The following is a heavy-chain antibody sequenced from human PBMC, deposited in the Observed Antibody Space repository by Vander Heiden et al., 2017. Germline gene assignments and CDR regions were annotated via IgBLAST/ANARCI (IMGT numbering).Heavy chain of an antibody. V-gene: IGHV3-23*01. CDR3: AKDRWGNYGALDY. Sequence: EVQLLASGGGLAQTGGSLRLSCAASGFTFTSYAMAWVRQAPGKGLEWVSAMSNRGGRTYYAGSVRGRFTISRDDSKNTLYLQMNSRRVEDTAAYYCAKDRWGNYGALDYWGQGALVTVSS. CDR1: GFTFTSYA. CDR2: MSNRGGRT. D-gene: IGHD3-16*01. J-gene: IGHJ4*02.